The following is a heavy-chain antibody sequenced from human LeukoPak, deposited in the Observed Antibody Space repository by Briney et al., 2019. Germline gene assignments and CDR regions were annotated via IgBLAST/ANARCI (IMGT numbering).Heavy chain of an antibody. CDR1: GFTFSTSA. CDR2: ISSSGSTI. J-gene: IGHJ4*02. D-gene: IGHD3-22*01. V-gene: IGHV3-11*04. Sequence: GGSLRLSCAASGFTFSTSAMSWIRQAPGKGLEWVSYISSSGSTIYYADSVKGRFTISRDNAKNSLYLQMNSLRAEDTAVYYCARDYYDSSGYYYFDYWGQGTLVTVSS. CDR3: ARDYYDSSGYYYFDY.